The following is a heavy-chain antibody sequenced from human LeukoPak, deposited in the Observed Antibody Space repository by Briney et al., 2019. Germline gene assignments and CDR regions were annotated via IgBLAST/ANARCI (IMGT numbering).Heavy chain of an antibody. Sequence: SETLSLTRAVYSGSFSGYYWSWIRQPPGKGLEWIGEINHSGSTNYNPSLKSRVTISVDTSKNQFSLKLSSVTAADTAVYYCARSAPLVLRYFDWLPNWFDPWGQGTLVTVSS. V-gene: IGHV4-34*01. J-gene: IGHJ5*02. CDR2: INHSGST. CDR1: SGSFSGYY. CDR3: ARSAPLVLRYFDWLPNWFDP. D-gene: IGHD3-9*01.